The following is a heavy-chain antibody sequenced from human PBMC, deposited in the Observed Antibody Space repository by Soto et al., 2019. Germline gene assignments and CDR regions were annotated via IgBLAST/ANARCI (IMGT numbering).Heavy chain of an antibody. J-gene: IGHJ6*04. D-gene: IGHD2-2*02. CDR2: ISDDGTNT. CDR1: GFTFSTYA. Sequence: VGSLRLSCAASGFTFSTYAMHWVRQAPGKGLEWMTVISDDGTNTYHSDSVKGRFTVSRDNSKNTVFLQMNRLRVEDTAVYYCARDTFLLVPDGIFQYYHYGMAFWGKGTTVTVST. CDR3: ARDTFLLVPDGIFQYYHYGMAF. V-gene: IGHV3-30-3*01.